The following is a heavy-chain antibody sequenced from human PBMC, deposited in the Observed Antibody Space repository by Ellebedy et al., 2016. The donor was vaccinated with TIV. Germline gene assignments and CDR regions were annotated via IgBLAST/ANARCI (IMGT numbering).Heavy chain of an antibody. J-gene: IGHJ4*02. CDR2: INPSGGRI. D-gene: IGHD6-6*01. CDR1: GYNFSNYY. CDR3: ARENSSSSNGAYVY. V-gene: IGHV1-46*01. Sequence: VSVKVSCXASGYNFSNYYIHWVRQAPGQGLEWMGLINPSGGRISYAQNFQGRVTMTRATSTSTVYMELRSLRSEDTAVYYCARENSSSSNGAYVYWGQGTLVTVSS.